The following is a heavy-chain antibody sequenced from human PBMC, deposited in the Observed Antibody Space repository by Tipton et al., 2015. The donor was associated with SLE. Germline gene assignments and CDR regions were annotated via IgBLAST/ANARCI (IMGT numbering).Heavy chain of an antibody. D-gene: IGHD3-10*01. Sequence: LRLSCTVSGGSISSGSYYWSWIRQPAGKGLEWIGRMYTSGSTNYNPSLKSRVTISMDTSKNQLSLKLSSVTAADTAVYYCARVDGSGSYYTDWFDPWGQGTLVTVSS. CDR2: MYTSGST. CDR3: ARVDGSGSYYTDWFDP. V-gene: IGHV4-61*02. J-gene: IGHJ5*02. CDR1: GGSISSGSYY.